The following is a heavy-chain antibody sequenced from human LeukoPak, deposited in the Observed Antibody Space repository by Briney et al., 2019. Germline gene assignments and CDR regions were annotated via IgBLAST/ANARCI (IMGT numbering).Heavy chain of an antibody. CDR1: GGSISSSSCY. V-gene: IGHV4-39*01. CDR3: ARQAMIVVVTDWFDP. D-gene: IGHD3-22*01. Sequence: SETLSLTCTVSGGSISSSSCYWGWIRQPPGKGLEWIGSIYYSGSTYYNPSLKSRVTISVDTSKNQFSLKLSSVTAADTAVYYCARQAMIVVVTDWFDPWGQGTLVTVSS. J-gene: IGHJ5*02. CDR2: IYYSGST.